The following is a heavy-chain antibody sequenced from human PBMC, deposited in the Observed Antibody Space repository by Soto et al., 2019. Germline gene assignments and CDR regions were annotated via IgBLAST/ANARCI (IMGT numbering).Heavy chain of an antibody. Sequence: ASVKVSCKASGYTFTSYAMHWVRQAPGQRLEWMGWINAGNGNTKYSQKFQGRVTITRDTSASTAYMELSSLRSEDTAVYYCARDWETLRSRDDAFDIWGQGTMVTVSS. J-gene: IGHJ3*02. V-gene: IGHV1-3*01. CDR3: ARDWETLRSRDDAFDI. D-gene: IGHD3-3*01. CDR2: INAGNGNT. CDR1: GYTFTSYA.